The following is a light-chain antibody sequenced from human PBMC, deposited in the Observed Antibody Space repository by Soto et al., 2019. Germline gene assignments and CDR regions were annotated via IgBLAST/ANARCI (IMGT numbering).Light chain of an antibody. J-gene: IGLJ1*01. CDR3: SSYTRTTTLDV. CDR2: EAT. V-gene: IGLV2-14*01. CDR1: FNDIGAHNY. Sequence: QSVLTQPASVSGSPGQSITISCSGTFNDIGAHNYVSWYQHHPGKAPKRLIYEATKRPSGVSNRFSGSKSGNTASLTISGLQAEDEADYYCSSYTRTTTLDVLGTGTKLTVL.